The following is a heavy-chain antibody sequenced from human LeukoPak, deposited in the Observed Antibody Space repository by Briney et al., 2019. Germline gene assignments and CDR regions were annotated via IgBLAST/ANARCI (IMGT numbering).Heavy chain of an antibody. V-gene: IGHV4-61*05. J-gene: IGHJ4*02. CDR3: ARGAYCTSINCYGFDY. Sequence: SETLSLTCTVSSGSISTSNYYWSWIRQPPGKGLEWIGEVYHSGTTNYNPSLKNRVTLSVDTSKNQFSLKLTSVTAADTAVYYCARGAYCTSINCYGFDYWGQGTQVTASS. D-gene: IGHD2-2*01. CDR2: VYHSGTT. CDR1: SGSISTSNYY.